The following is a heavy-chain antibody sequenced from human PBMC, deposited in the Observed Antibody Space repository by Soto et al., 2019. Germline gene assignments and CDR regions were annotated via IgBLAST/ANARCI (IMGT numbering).Heavy chain of an antibody. J-gene: IGHJ6*03. CDR3: AGTTSHYWYYMDV. V-gene: IGHV6-1*01. Sequence: QVQLQESGPGLVKPSQTLSLTCVISGDSVSSNSAAWNWIRQSPSRGLEWLGRTYYRTRWYYDYAVSVRSRIIVNPDTSKNPVSLQLTSVTPEDTAVYYCAGTTSHYWYYMDVWGKGTTVTVSS. CDR1: GDSVSSNSAA. CDR2: TYYRTRWYY. D-gene: IGHD1-7*01.